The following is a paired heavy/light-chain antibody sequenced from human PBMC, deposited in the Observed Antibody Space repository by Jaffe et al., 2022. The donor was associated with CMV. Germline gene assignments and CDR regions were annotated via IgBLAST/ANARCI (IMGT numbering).Heavy chain of an antibody. J-gene: IGHJ6*03. V-gene: IGHV4-39*01. CDR2: IYYSGST. CDR3: ARLYSGTYYNYYHYYMDV. CDR1: GGSISNNNYY. D-gene: IGHD1-26*01. Sequence: QLQLQESGPGLVKPSETLSLTCTVSGGSISNNNYYWGWIRQPPGKGLEWIGSIYYSGSTYYNPSLKSRVTISVDTSKNQFSLKLSSVTAADTAVYYCARLYSGTYYNYYHYYMDVWGKGTTVTVSS.
Light chain of an antibody. Sequence: QSVLTQPPSVSGAPGQRVTISCTGSSSNIGAAYDVHWYQQLPGTAPKLLIYGNNNRPSGVPDRFSGSKSGTSASLAITGLQAEDEADYYCQSYDSSLSAPNYVFGTGTMVTVL. CDR1: SSNIGAAYD. V-gene: IGLV1-40*01. J-gene: IGLJ1*01. CDR3: QSYDSSLSAPNYV. CDR2: GNN.